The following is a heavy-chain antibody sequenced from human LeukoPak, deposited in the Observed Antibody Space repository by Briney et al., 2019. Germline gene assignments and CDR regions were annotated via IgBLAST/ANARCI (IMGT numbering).Heavy chain of an antibody. Sequence: SEALSLTCTVSGGSISSYYWSWIRQPPGKGLEWIGYIYYSGSTNYNPSLKSRVTISVDRSKNQFSLKLSSVTAAGTAVYYCARVVPPNYSNYGYYYFDYWGQGTLVTVSS. CDR3: ARVVPPNYSNYGYYYFDY. J-gene: IGHJ4*02. D-gene: IGHD4-11*01. V-gene: IGHV4-59*12. CDR1: GGSISSYY. CDR2: IYYSGST.